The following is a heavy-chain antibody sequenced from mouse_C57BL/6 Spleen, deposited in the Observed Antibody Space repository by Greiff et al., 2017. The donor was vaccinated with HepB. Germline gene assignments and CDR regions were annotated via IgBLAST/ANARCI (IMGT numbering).Heavy chain of an antibody. CDR3: AREDFSDYSDAMDY. V-gene: IGHV1-72*01. CDR1: GYTFTSYW. Sequence: QVQLQQPGAELVKPGASVKLSCKASGYTFTSYWMHWVKQRPGRGLEWIGRIDPNSGGTKYNEKFKSKATLTVDKPSSTADMQLSSLTSEDSAVYYCAREDFSDYSDAMDYWGQGTSVTVSS. D-gene: IGHD1-1*01. CDR2: IDPNSGGT. J-gene: IGHJ4*01.